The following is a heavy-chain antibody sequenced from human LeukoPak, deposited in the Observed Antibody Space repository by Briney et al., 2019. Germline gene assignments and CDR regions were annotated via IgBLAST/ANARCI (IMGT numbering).Heavy chain of an antibody. D-gene: IGHD3-10*01. J-gene: IGHJ4*02. Sequence: PGRSLRLSCAVSGFIFDDYAMHWVRQVPGKGLEWVSGISWNSGSIGYADTVKGRFTISRDNVKNSLYLEMNSLRAEDTAFYYCVKDATRYYYGSGTYPAYWGQGTLVTVSS. CDR3: VKDATRYYYGSGTYPAY. V-gene: IGHV3-9*01. CDR1: GFIFDDYA. CDR2: ISWNSGSI.